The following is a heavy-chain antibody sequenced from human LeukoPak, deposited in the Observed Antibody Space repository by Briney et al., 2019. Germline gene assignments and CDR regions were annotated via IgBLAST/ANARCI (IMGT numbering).Heavy chain of an antibody. CDR2: MNPNSGNT. V-gene: IGHV1-8*01. Sequence: ASVTVSCTASGYTFTSYDINWVRQATGQGLEWMGWMNPNSGNTGYAQKFQGRVTMTRNTSISTAYMELSSLRSEDTAVYYCASMSPGGRYYYYGMDVWGQGTTVTVSS. D-gene: IGHD3-10*01. CDR1: GYTFTSYD. CDR3: ASMSPGGRYYYYGMDV. J-gene: IGHJ6*02.